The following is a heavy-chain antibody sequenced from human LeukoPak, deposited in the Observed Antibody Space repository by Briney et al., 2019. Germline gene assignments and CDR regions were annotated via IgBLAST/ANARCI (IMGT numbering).Heavy chain of an antibody. V-gene: IGHV3-53*01. J-gene: IGHJ6*02. Sequence: GGSLRLSCAASGFTVSSNYMSWVRQAPGKGLGWVSVIYSGGSTYYADSVKGRFTISRDNSKNTLYLQMNSLRAEDTAVYYCARKGYYYGMDVWGQGTTVTVSS. CDR1: GFTVSSNY. CDR3: ARKGYYYGMDV. CDR2: IYSGGST.